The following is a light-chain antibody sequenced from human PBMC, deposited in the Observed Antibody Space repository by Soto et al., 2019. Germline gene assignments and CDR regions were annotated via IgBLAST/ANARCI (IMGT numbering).Light chain of an antibody. J-gene: IGKJ1*01. CDR1: QSVSSY. Sequence: EIVLTQSPATLSLSPGERATLSCRASQSVSSYLAWYQQKPGQAPRLLIYDASNRATGIPARFSGSGSGTDFTLTISXLEPEDFAVYYCQQRSNWWTFGQGTKVDTK. V-gene: IGKV3-11*01. CDR2: DAS. CDR3: QQRSNWWT.